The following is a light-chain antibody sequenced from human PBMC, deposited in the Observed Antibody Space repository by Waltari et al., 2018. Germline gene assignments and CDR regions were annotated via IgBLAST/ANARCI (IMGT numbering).Light chain of an antibody. J-gene: IGLJ1*01. V-gene: IGLV2-14*03. CDR3: SSYTSSTIPV. CDR2: DVN. Sequence: QSALTQPPSVSASPGQSITISSTGTSSDVGGYKYLSWYQQHPDKAPKLMLYDVNNRPSGVSNRFSGSKSGNTASLTISSLQAEDEADYYCSSYTSSTIPVFGTGTKVTVL. CDR1: SSDVGGYKY.